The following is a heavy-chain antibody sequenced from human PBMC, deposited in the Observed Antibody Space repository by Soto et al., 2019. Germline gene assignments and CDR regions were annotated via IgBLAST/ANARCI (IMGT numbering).Heavy chain of an antibody. CDR3: ARGGASCKWFDT. J-gene: IGHJ5*02. Sequence: QVQLQESGPGLVKPSETLSLTCKVSGGSISSDYWSWIRQPPGKGLEWIAFIYYSGSANYNPSLKSRVTISVDTSKNQFSLKLSSVTAADTAVYYCARGGASCKWFDTWGQGTLVTVSS. CDR2: IYYSGSA. CDR1: GGSISSDY. V-gene: IGHV4-59*01.